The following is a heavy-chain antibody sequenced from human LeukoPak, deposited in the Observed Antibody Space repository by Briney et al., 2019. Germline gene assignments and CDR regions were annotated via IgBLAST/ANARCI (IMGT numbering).Heavy chain of an antibody. V-gene: IGHV1-18*01. D-gene: IGHD3-22*01. CDR1: TSR. Sequence: ASVKVSCKATSRISWVRQAPGQGLEWMGWIGTYGGDTYYAQKFQGRITVTTDTSTSTAYMELRNLRSDDTAVYYCDDSGYNRDFDSWGQGTLVTVSS. J-gene: IGHJ5*01. CDR3: DDSGYNRDFDS. CDR2: IGTYGGDT.